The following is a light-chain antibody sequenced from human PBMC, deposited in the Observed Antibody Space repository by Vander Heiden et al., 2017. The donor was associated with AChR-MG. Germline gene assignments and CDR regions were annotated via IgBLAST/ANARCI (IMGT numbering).Light chain of an antibody. CDR1: QSVSTY. J-gene: IGKJ1*01. Sequence: EIVLTQSPVTLSLFPGARATLTCRASQSVSTYFAWYQQKPGQPPRLLVYGASTRASGVPDRFTGSGSGTDFILTISSLEHEDFAVYYCQQRRSWPRTFGQGS. V-gene: IGKV3-11*01. CDR2: GAS. CDR3: QQRRSWPRT.